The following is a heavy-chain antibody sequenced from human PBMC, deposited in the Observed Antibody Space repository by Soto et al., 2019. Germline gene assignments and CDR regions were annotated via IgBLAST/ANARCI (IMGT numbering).Heavy chain of an antibody. V-gene: IGHV1-8*01. CDR1: GYTFTSYD. D-gene: IGHD3-3*01. CDR3: ARGQTKREIFGVVISPTGFDA. J-gene: IGHJ5*01. CDR2: MNPNSGNT. Sequence: ASVKVSCKASGYTFTSYDINCVRQATGQGLEWMGWMNPNSGNTGYAQKFQGRVTMTRNTSISTAYMELSSLRSGDTAVYYCARGQTKREIFGVVISPTGFDAWGQGTLVTVSS.